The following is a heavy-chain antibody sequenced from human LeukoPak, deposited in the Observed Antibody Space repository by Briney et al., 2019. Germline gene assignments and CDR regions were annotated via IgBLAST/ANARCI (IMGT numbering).Heavy chain of an antibody. V-gene: IGHV4-59*08. CDR2: IYYSGST. CDR3: ARVPVVVAATLFDY. Sequence: SETLSLTCTVSGGSISSYYWSWIRQPPGKGREGMGYIYYSGSTNYNPSLKSRVTISVDTSKNQSSLKLSSLTAADTAVYYCARVPVVVAATLFDYWGQGTLVSVSS. J-gene: IGHJ4*02. D-gene: IGHD2-15*01. CDR1: GGSISSYY.